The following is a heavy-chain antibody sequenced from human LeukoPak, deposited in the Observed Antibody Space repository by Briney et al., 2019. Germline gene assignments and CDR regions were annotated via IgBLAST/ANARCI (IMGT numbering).Heavy chain of an antibody. CDR3: ARDLRGYDFWSGPYTPFDY. V-gene: IGHV1-18*01. Sequence: ASVKVSCKASGYTFTSYGISWVRPAPGQGLEWMGWISAYNGNTNYAQKLQGRVTMTTDTSTSKAYMQVRSLRSDDTAVYYCARDLRGYDFWSGPYTPFDYWGQGTLVSVSS. D-gene: IGHD3-3*01. J-gene: IGHJ4*02. CDR1: GYTFTSYG. CDR2: ISAYNGNT.